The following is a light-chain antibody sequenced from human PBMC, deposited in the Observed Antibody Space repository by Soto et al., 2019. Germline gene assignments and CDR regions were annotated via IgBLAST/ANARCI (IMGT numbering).Light chain of an antibody. CDR1: QSVSSSY. V-gene: IGKV3-20*01. Sequence: ENVLTQSPGTMSLSPGERATLSCRASQSVSSSYLAWYQQKPGQAPRLLIYGASGRATGIPDRFSGSGSGTDFTLTISRLEPEDFAVYYCQQYGSSRGFTFGPGTKVDIK. CDR3: QQYGSSRGFT. CDR2: GAS. J-gene: IGKJ3*01.